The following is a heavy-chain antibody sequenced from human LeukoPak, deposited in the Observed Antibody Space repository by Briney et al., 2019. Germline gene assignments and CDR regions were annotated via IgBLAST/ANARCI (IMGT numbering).Heavy chain of an antibody. Sequence: SQTLSLTCAVSGDIVSSNSAAWNWIRQSQSRGLEWLVRTYYRSKLYNDYAVSVKIRITINADTSKNQFSLQLNSVTPEDTAVYYCARARAYYDSSGYLNWFDPWGQGTLVTVSS. CDR3: ARARAYYDSSGYLNWFDP. CDR1: GDIVSSNSAA. D-gene: IGHD3-22*01. CDR2: TYYRSKLYN. J-gene: IGHJ5*02. V-gene: IGHV6-1*01.